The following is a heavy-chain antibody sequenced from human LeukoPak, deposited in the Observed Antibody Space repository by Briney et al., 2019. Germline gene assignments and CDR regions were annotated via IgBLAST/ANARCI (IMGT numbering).Heavy chain of an antibody. CDR2: ISGSGGNT. CDR3: AKGVWDNRNDPPQSYYFDY. V-gene: IGHV3-23*01. CDR1: GFTFSSYA. J-gene: IGHJ4*02. Sequence: GSLRLSCAASGFTFSSYAMSWVRQAPGKGLEWVSCISGSGGNTYYADSVKGRFTISRDNSKSTLYLQMNSLRAEDTAVYYCAKGVWDNRNDPPQSYYFDYWGQGTLVTVSS. D-gene: IGHD1-14*01.